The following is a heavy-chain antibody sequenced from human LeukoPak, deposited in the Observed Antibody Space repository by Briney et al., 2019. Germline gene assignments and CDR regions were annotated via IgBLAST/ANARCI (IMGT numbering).Heavy chain of an antibody. CDR1: GDSISSGAYS. CDR2: IFHTGIT. J-gene: IGHJ5*02. D-gene: IGHD3-10*01. V-gene: IGHV4-30-2*01. CDR3: ARELWFANAPGSWLDP. Sequence: SQTLSRTCVGSGDSISSGAYSWSWIRQPPGKGLEWIGYIFHTGITFYNPSLKTRLTISVDNYTNQFSLRLSSVSAADPAVYYCARELWFANAPGSWLDPWGQGTLVTVSS.